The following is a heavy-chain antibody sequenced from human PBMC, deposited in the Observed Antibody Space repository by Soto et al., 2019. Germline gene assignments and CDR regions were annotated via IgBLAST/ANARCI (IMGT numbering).Heavy chain of an antibody. J-gene: IGHJ5*02. CDR1: GYTFTSYG. CDR3: AMTMGRNWFDP. D-gene: IGHD3-10*01. Sequence: VASVKVSCKASGYTFTSYGISWARQAPGQGLEWMGWISAYNGNTNYAQKLQGRVTMTTDTSTSTAYMELRSLRSDDTAVYYCAMTMGRNWFDPWGQGTLVTVSS. V-gene: IGHV1-18*01. CDR2: ISAYNGNT.